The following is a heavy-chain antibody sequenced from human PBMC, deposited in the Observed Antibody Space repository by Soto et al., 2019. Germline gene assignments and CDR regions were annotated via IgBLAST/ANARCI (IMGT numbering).Heavy chain of an antibody. J-gene: IGHJ6*02. CDR1: GFTFTSSA. CDR3: AADTNKQQLYYYYGMDV. Sequence: VKVSCKASGFTFTSSAVQWVRQARGQRLEWIGWIVVGSGNTNYAQKFQERVTITRDMSTSTAYMELSSLRSEDTAVYYCAADTNKQQLYYYYGMDVWGQGTTVTVSS. D-gene: IGHD6-13*01. CDR2: IVVGSGNT. V-gene: IGHV1-58*01.